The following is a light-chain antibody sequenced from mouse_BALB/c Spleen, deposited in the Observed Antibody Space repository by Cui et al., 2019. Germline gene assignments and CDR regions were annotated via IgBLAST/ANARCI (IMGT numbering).Light chain of an antibody. V-gene: IGKV4-80*01. J-gene: IGKJ1*01. CDR1: SSVSY. CDR3: HQWSSYPWT. CDR2: STS. Sequence: QIALTQSSVIMSASLGEEITLTCSASSSVSYMHWYQQKSGTSPKLLIYSTSNLASGVPSRFSGSGSGTFYSLTISSVEAEDAADYYCHQWSSYPWTFGGGTKLEIK.